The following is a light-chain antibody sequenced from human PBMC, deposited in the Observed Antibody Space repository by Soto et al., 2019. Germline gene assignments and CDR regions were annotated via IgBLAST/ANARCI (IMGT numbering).Light chain of an antibody. Sequence: EIVMTQSPATLSVSPGERATLSCRASRSISSNLAWYQQKPGQAPRLLIHGASARATGIPARFSGSGSGTDFTLTISSLQSEDFAVYYCQQYYNRAPYTFGQGTK. V-gene: IGKV3-15*01. J-gene: IGKJ2*01. CDR3: QQYYNRAPYT. CDR2: GAS. CDR1: RSISSN.